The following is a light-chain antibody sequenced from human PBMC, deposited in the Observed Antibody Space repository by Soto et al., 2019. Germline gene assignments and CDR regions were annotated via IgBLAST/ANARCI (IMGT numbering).Light chain of an antibody. V-gene: IGKV3-20*01. J-gene: IGKJ2*01. Sequence: ENVLTQSPGTLSSSPGERATLSCRASQNVDNNFLAWYQHKPGQPPRLLIFGASIRAAGIPDRFSGSGSGTDFTLSISRLEPEDFVVYHCQQYGSLPYTFGQGTKLDI. CDR1: QNVDNNF. CDR3: QQYGSLPYT. CDR2: GAS.